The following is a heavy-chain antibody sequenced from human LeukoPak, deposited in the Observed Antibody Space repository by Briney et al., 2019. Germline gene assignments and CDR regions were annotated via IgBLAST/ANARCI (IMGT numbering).Heavy chain of an antibody. CDR3: AKAHDFWSGYSRLYNWFDP. CDR2: ISGSGGST. Sequence: AGSLRLSCAASGFTFSSYAMSWVRQAPGKGLEWVSAISGSGGSTYYADSVKGRFTISRDNSKNTLYLQMNSLRAEDTAVYYCAKAHDFWSGYSRLYNWFDPWGQGTLVTVSS. CDR1: GFTFSSYA. J-gene: IGHJ5*02. D-gene: IGHD3-3*01. V-gene: IGHV3-23*01.